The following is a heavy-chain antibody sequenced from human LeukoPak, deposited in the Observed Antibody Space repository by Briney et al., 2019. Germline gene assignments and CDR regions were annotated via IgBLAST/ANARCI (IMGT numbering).Heavy chain of an antibody. CDR1: GGSFSGYY. J-gene: IGHJ4*02. Sequence: PSETLSLTCAVYGGSFSGYYWSWIRQPPGKGLEWIGEINHSGSTNYNPSPKSRVTISVDTSKNQFSLKLSSVTAADTAVYYCARGRRQNRLFDYWGQGTLVTVSS. CDR2: INHSGST. CDR3: ARGRRQNRLFDY. V-gene: IGHV4-34*01. D-gene: IGHD1/OR15-1a*01.